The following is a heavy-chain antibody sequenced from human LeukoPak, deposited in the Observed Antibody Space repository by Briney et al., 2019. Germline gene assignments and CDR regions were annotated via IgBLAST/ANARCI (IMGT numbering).Heavy chain of an antibody. CDR3: AKGHRSSGSYYFDY. D-gene: IGHD6-19*01. CDR2: ISGSGGST. CDR1: GFTFSSYG. V-gene: IGHV3-23*01. Sequence: PGGSLRLSCAASGFTFSSYGMNWGRQAPGKGLEWVSGISGSGGSTYYADSVKGRFTISRDNSKNTLYLQMNSLRAEDTAVYYCAKGHRSSGSYYFDYWGQGTLVTVSS. J-gene: IGHJ4*02.